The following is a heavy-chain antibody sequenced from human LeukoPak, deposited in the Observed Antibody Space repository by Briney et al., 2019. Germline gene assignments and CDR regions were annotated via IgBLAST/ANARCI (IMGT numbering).Heavy chain of an antibody. CDR3: ARIFLGYSSGWYFDY. J-gene: IGHJ4*02. CDR2: IYYSGST. Sequence: SETLSLTCTVSGGSISSSSYYWGWIRQPPGKGLEWIGSIYYSGSTYYNPSLKSRVTISVDTSKNQFSLNLSSVTALDTAVYYCARIFLGYSSGWYFDYWGQGTLVTVSS. V-gene: IGHV4-39*07. D-gene: IGHD6-19*01. CDR1: GGSISSSSYY.